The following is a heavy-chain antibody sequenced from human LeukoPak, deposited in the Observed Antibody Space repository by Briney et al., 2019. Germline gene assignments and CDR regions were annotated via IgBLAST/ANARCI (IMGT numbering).Heavy chain of an antibody. J-gene: IGHJ4*02. CDR1: GYTFSSYG. D-gene: IGHD6-19*01. CDR3: ARVSYNTGWNGDY. CDR2: SSPYKGDS. V-gene: IGHV1-18*01. Sequence: AAVKYACEPSGYTFSSYGVDWVRQPPGQGLGWMGWSSPYKGDSKFAEKFQGRVTMTTDTSTSTAFMELRSLRSDDTGVYYCARVSYNTGWNGDYCGQGTLVTVSS.